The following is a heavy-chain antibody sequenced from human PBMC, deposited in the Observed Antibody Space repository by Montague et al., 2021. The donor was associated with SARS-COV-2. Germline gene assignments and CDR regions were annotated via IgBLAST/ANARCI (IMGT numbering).Heavy chain of an antibody. J-gene: IGHJ4*02. D-gene: IGHD6-19*01. CDR1: GDSVSSSTVA. CDR2: TYFRSSFYN. V-gene: IGHV6-1*01. Sequence: CAISGDSVSSSTVAWNWLRQSPSRGLEWLGRTYFRSSFYNDYALSVKSRLNIQPDSAKNQFSLQLTSVTPEDTAIYYCARQDTGGWSTFDYWGQGILVTVSS. CDR3: ARQDTGGWSTFDY.